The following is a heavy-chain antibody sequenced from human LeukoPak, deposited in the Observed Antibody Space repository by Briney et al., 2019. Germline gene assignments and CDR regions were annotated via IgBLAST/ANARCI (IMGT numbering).Heavy chain of an antibody. CDR3: ARGPGYCTSTTCLLPFDY. J-gene: IGHJ4*02. D-gene: IGHD2-2*01. CDR2: IYSGSST. Sequence: PGGSLRLSCAASGFTVSTYYMTWVRQAPGKGLECVSVIYSGSSTYYADSVKGRFTVSRDNSKNTLYLQMNSLRAEDTAMYYCARGPGYCTSTTCLLPFDYWGQGTLVTVSS. CDR1: GFTVSTYY. V-gene: IGHV3-53*01.